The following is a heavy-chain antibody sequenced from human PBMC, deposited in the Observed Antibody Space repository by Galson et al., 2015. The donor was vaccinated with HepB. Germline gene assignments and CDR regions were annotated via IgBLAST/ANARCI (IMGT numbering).Heavy chain of an antibody. CDR1: GFTIDRFA. Sequence: SLRLSCAASGFTIDRFAMHWVRQAPGKGLEWVSGITWNSGSLGYADSVKGRFTISRDNAKRSLYLQMDSLRPDGTALYFCAKAEFCSSTNCYPYYYYMDVWGKGTTVTVSS. J-gene: IGHJ6*03. CDR3: AKAEFCSSTNCYPYYYYMDV. CDR2: ITWNSGSL. V-gene: IGHV3-9*01. D-gene: IGHD2-2*01.